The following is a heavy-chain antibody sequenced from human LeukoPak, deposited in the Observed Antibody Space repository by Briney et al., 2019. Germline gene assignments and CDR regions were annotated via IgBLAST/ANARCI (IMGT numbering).Heavy chain of an antibody. V-gene: IGHV3-23*01. J-gene: IGHJ4*02. CDR3: AKRYEYVWGSSSIIDDF. Sequence: GGSLRLSCATSGFSFSNYAMSWVRQAPGKGLEWVSGISRSDGSTYYADSVKGRFTISRDNSKNTLYLQMSSLRVEDTAVYYCAKRYEYVWGSSSIIDDFWGQGTLVTVSS. D-gene: IGHD3-16*01. CDR1: GFSFSNYA. CDR2: ISRSDGST.